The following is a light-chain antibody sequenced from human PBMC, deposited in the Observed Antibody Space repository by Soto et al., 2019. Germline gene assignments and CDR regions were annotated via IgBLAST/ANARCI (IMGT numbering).Light chain of an antibody. Sequence: EIVMTQSPATLSVSPGERATLSCRASQSVSSNLAWYQQKPGKAPRLLIYGASTRATGIPARFGGSGSGTEFTLTISSLQSEDFAVYYCQQYNNWPVAFGQGTKVEIK. CDR1: QSVSSN. CDR2: GAS. V-gene: IGKV3-15*01. J-gene: IGKJ1*01. CDR3: QQYNNWPVA.